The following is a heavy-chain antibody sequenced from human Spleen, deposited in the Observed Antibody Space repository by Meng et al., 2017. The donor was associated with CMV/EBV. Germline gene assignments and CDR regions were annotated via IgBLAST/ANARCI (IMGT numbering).Heavy chain of an antibody. V-gene: IGHV4-39*07. CDR3: ARVLRLHYAMDV. Sequence: GSLRLSCTVSGGSISSSSYYWGWVRQSPGKGLEWIGSIYYSGSTYYNPSLRSRVTISVDTSKNQFSLKLNSVTAADTAVYYCARVLRLHYAMDVWGQGTTVTVSS. J-gene: IGHJ6*02. CDR1: GGSISSSSYY. D-gene: IGHD6-25*01. CDR2: IYYSGST.